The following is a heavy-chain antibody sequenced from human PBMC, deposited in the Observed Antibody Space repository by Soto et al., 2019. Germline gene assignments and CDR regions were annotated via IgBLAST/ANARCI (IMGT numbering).Heavy chain of an antibody. CDR3: ARSWSYGYYSYYGMDV. Sequence: EVQLVESGGGLVKPGGSLRLSCAASGFTFSSYSMNWVRQAPGKGLEWVSSISSSSSYIYYADSVKGRFTISRDNAKNSLYLQMNSLRAEDTAVYYCARSWSYGYYSYYGMDVWGQGTTVTVSS. D-gene: IGHD5-18*01. V-gene: IGHV3-21*01. CDR2: ISSSSSYI. CDR1: GFTFSSYS. J-gene: IGHJ6*02.